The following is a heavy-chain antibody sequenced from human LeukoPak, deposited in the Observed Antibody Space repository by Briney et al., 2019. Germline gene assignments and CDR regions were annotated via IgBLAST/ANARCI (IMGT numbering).Heavy chain of an antibody. V-gene: IGHV4-34*01. CDR1: GGSFSGYY. D-gene: IGHD3-22*01. Sequence: SETLSLTCAVYGGSFSGYYWSWIRQPPGKGLGWIGEINHSGSTNYNPSLKSRVTISVDTSKNQFSLKLSSVTAADTAVYYCARARYYDSSGSNDYWGQGTLVTVSS. CDR2: INHSGST. J-gene: IGHJ4*02. CDR3: ARARYYDSSGSNDY.